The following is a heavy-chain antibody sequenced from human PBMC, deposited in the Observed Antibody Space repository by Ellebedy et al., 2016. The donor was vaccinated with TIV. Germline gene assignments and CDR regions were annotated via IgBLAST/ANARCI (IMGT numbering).Heavy chain of an antibody. D-gene: IGHD3-22*01. CDR2: ISWNSGSV. Sequence: GGSLRLSXAAPGFNFDDYAMHWVRQAPGKDLEWVSGISWNSGSVNYADSVKGRFTISRDNVNDSLHLQMNSLRPEDTAFYYCVKDKSVSGFSFWFFDFWGRGTLVTVSS. V-gene: IGHV3-9*01. CDR3: VKDKSVSGFSFWFFDF. CDR1: GFNFDDYA. J-gene: IGHJ2*01.